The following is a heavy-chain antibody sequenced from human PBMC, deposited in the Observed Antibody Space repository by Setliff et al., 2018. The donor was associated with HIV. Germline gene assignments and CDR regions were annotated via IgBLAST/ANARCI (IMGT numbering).Heavy chain of an antibody. CDR1: GGSIRSGSYF. Sequence: SETLSLTCSVSGGSIRSGSYFWSWIRQPVGKGLEWIGHVFATGPTNYTPSLGSRITISVDTSDNQFSLTLRSVTAADTAVYYCARAAYSGTYLWEPATDLWGRGSLVTVSS. CDR2: VFATGPT. CDR3: ARAAYSGTYLWEPATDL. D-gene: IGHD3-16*01. J-gene: IGHJ2*01. V-gene: IGHV4-61*09.